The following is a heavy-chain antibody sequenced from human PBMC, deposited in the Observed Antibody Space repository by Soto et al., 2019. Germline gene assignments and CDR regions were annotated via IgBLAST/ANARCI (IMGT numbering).Heavy chain of an antibody. CDR1: GGSISSYY. V-gene: IGHV4-59*08. Sequence: SETLSLTCTVSGGSISSYYWSWIRQPPGKGLEWIGYIYYSGSTYYNPSLKSRVTISVDTSKNQFSLKLSSVTAADTAVYYCARVGGFGATTIDYWGQRTLVTVSS. CDR2: IYYSGST. CDR3: ARVGGFGATTIDY. J-gene: IGHJ4*02. D-gene: IGHD3-10*01.